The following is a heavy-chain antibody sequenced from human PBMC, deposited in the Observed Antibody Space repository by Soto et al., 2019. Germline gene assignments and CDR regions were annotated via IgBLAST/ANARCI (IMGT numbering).Heavy chain of an antibody. CDR2: IIPIFGTA. Sequence: QVQLVQSGAEVKKPGSSVKVSCKASGGTFSSYAISWVRQAPGQGLEWMGGIIPIFGTANYAQKFQGRVTITADDSTSTAYMELSSLRSEDTAVYYCARSLRLGESPAYGMDVWGQGTTVTVSS. J-gene: IGHJ6*02. CDR1: GGTFSSYA. V-gene: IGHV1-69*01. CDR3: ARSLRLGESPAYGMDV. D-gene: IGHD3-16*01.